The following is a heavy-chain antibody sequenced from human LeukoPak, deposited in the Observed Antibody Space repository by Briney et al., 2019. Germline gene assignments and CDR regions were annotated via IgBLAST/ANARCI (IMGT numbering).Heavy chain of an antibody. CDR3: AKLYCSSTSCSRGGYFDY. CDR1: GFTFSSYA. V-gene: IGHV3-23*01. J-gene: IGHJ4*02. Sequence: GGSLRLSCAASGFTFSSYAMSWVRQAPGKGLEWVSIISGIGGITYYPDSVKGRFTISRDNSKDTLYLQMNSLRAEDTAVYYCAKLYCSSTSCSRGGYFDYWGRGTLVTVSS. D-gene: IGHD2-2*01. CDR2: ISGIGGIT.